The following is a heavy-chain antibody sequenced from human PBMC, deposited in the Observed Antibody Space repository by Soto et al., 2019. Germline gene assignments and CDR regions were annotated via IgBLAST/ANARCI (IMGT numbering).Heavy chain of an antibody. J-gene: IGHJ4*02. D-gene: IGHD5-12*01. CDR1: GASISSSNSY. CDR2: IYHSGST. CDR3: ARGGSGYHFDY. Sequence: PSETLSLTCAVSGASISSSNSYWAWIRQPPGKGLEWIGYIYHSGSTYYNPSLKSRVTISVDRSKNQFSLKLSSVTAADKAVYYCARGGSGYHFDYWGQGTLVTVSS. V-gene: IGHV4-39*07.